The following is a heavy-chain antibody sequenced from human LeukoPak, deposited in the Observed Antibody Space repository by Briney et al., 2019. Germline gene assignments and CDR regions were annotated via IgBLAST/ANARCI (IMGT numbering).Heavy chain of an antibody. CDR2: IWYDGSNK. CDR1: GFTFSSYG. CDR3: ARALYYYDSSGSYYYYYYGMDV. V-gene: IGHV3-33*01. Sequence: GGSLRLSCAASGFTFSSYGMHWVRQAPGKGLEWVAVIWYDGSNKYYADSVKGRFTISRDNSKNTLYLQMNSRRAEDTAVYYCARALYYYDSSGSYYYYYYGMDVWGKGTTVTVSS. D-gene: IGHD3-22*01. J-gene: IGHJ6*04.